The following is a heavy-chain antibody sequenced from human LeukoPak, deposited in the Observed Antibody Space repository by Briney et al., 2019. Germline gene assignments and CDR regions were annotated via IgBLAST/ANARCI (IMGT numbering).Heavy chain of an antibody. Sequence: GGSLRLSCAASGFTFSSYWMSWVRQAPGKGLEWVANIKQDGSEKYYVDSVKGRFTISRDNAKNSLYLQMNSLRAEDTAVYYCAREYSSSWYRTPFDYWGQGTLVTVSS. CDR3: AREYSSSWYRTPFDY. CDR1: GFTFSSYW. CDR2: IKQDGSEK. D-gene: IGHD6-13*01. J-gene: IGHJ4*02. V-gene: IGHV3-7*01.